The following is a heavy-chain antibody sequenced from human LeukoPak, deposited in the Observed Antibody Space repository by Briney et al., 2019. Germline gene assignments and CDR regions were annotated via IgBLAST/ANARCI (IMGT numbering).Heavy chain of an antibody. J-gene: IGHJ4*02. CDR1: GFPVSSNY. V-gene: IGHV3-66*01. CDR2: IYSGCTT. CDR3: AMLDCGDYVVYFCDY. Sequence: PGVPVSLPCTVSGFPVSSNYMSWLRQSTGKALEWVSVIYSGCTTYYADSVKGRFTISRDNSKNTLYLQMNNLQAEDTAVYYCAMLDCGDYVVYFCDYWGQGTLVTVSS. D-gene: IGHD4-17*01.